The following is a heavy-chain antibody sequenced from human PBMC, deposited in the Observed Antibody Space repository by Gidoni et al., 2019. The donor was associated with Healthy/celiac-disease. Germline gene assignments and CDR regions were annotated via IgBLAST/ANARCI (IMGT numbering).Heavy chain of an antibody. V-gene: IGHV4-59*01. CDR2: IYYSGST. J-gene: IGHJ4*02. CDR3: ARVTYYYDSSGYSPNFDY. Sequence: QVQLQESGPGLVKPSETLSLTCTVSGGSISRYYWSWIRQPPGKGLEWIGYIYYSGSTNYNPSLKSRVTISVDTSKNQFSLKLSSVTAADTAVYYCARVTYYYDSSGYSPNFDYWGQGTLVTVSS. CDR1: GGSISRYY. D-gene: IGHD3-22*01.